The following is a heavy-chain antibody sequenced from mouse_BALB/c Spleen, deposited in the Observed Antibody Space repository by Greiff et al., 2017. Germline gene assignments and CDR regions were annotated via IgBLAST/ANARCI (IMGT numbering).Heavy chain of an antibody. CDR1: GYTFSSYW. J-gene: IGHJ4*01. V-gene: IGHV1-9*01. Sequence: VQVVESGAELMKPGASVKISCKATGYTFSSYWIEWVKQRPGHGLEWIGEILPGSGSTNYNEKFKGKATFTADTSSNTAYMQLSSLTSEDSAVYYCARRPITTVVAPYYAMDYWGQGTSVTVSS. D-gene: IGHD1-1*01. CDR2: ILPGSGST. CDR3: ARRPITTVVAPYYAMDY.